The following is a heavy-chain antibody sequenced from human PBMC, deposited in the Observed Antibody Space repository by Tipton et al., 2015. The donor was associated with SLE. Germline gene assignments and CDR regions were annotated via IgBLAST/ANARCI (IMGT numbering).Heavy chain of an antibody. CDR3: ARQGVDSGRYDDY. J-gene: IGHJ4*02. CDR2: INHSGST. CDR1: GGSFSGYY. Sequence: TLSLTCAVYGGSFSGYYWSWIRQPPGKGLEWIGEINHSGSTNYNPSLKSRVTISVDTSKNQFSLKLSSVTAADTAVYCCARQGVDSGRYDDYWGQGTLVTVSS. D-gene: IGHD1-26*01. V-gene: IGHV4-34*01.